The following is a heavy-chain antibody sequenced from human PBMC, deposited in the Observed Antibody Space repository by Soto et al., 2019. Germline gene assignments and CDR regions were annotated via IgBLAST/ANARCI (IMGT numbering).Heavy chain of an antibody. J-gene: IGHJ2*01. V-gene: IGHV4-61*01. Sequence: QVQLQESGPGLVKPSETLPLSCSVSGDSISRGSYFWSWIRQPPGKGLEWIGYVYYSGSTNYNPSLKSRVTMSVDRSKNQISLKLISVTAADTAVYYCAREMSSMTWYFDIWGRGAPVTVSS. CDR1: GDSISRGSYF. CDR2: VYYSGST. CDR3: AREMSSMTWYFDI.